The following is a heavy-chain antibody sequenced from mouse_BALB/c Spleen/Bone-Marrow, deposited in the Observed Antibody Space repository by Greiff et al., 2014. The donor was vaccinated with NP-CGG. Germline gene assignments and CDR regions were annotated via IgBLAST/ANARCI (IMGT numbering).Heavy chain of an antibody. J-gene: IGHJ2*01. D-gene: IGHD4-1*01. CDR1: GFTSSSFG. Sequence: EVQVVESGGGLVQPGGSRKLSCAASGFTSSSFGMHWVRQAPEKGLEWVAYISSGSSTIFYADTLKGRFTVSRDNPKNTLFLQMTSLRSEDTAMYYCTRGGNWDDFDYWGQGTTLTVSS. CDR2: ISSGSSTI. CDR3: TRGGNWDDFDY. V-gene: IGHV5-17*02.